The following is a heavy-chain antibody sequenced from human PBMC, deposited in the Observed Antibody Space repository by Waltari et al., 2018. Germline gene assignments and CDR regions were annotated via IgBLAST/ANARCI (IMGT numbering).Heavy chain of an antibody. CDR2: IFYSGNT. V-gene: IGHV4-39*01. Sequence: QLQLQESGPGLVKPSETLSLSCTVSGASISSSTYSWVWIRQPPGKGLEWMGSIFYSGNTYHNPSLKSRVTISVDTSKSQFSLQLRSVTAADTAVYYCATHSGYNSGYPRWFDPWGQGTLVTVSS. CDR1: GASISSSTYS. J-gene: IGHJ5*02. CDR3: ATHSGYNSGYPRWFDP. D-gene: IGHD5-12*01.